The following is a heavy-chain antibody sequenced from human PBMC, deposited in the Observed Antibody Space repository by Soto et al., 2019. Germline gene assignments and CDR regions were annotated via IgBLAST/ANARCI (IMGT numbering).Heavy chain of an antibody. CDR2: ISYSGST. V-gene: IGHV4-61*08. Sequence: QVQLQESGPGLVKPSETLSLTCTISGGSVRSGGSYWSWIRQPPGKGLEWLGYISYSGSTNYNPSLQSRVTISIDTSKKQFSLNLTSVTAADTALYYCARGRTRYQRLYNSYAPGGNTWFDPWGQGSLVTVSS. CDR3: ARGRTRYQRLYNSYAPGGNTWFDP. D-gene: IGHD2-2*02. CDR1: GGSVRSGGSY. J-gene: IGHJ5*02.